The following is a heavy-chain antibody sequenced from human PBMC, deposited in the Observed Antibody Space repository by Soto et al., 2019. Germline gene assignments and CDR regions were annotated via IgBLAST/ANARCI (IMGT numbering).Heavy chain of an antibody. CDR2: IYYSGST. CDR3: ARFRPADWYRDV. Sequence: SETLSLTCTVSGGSISSYYWSWIRQPPGKGLEWIGYIYYSGSTNYNPSLKSRVTISVDTSKNQFSLKLSSVAAADTAVYYCARFRPADWYRDVWGKGTTVTGS. D-gene: IGHD6-25*01. V-gene: IGHV4-59*01. CDR1: GGSISSYY. J-gene: IGHJ6*03.